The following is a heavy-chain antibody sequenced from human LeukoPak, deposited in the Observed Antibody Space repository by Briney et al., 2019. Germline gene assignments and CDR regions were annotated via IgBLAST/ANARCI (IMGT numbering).Heavy chain of an antibody. CDR2: ISSSSSYI. Sequence: KPGGSLRLSCAASGFTFSSYSMNWVRQAPGKGLEWVSSISSSSSYIYYADSVKGRFTISRDNAKNSLYLQMNSLRAEDTAVYYCARLGTVAGHTFDYWGQGTPVTVSS. D-gene: IGHD6-19*01. J-gene: IGHJ4*02. V-gene: IGHV3-21*01. CDR1: GFTFSSYS. CDR3: ARLGTVAGHTFDY.